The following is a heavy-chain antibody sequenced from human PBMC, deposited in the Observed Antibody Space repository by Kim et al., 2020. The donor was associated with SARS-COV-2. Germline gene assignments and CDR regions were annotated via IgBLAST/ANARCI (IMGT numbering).Heavy chain of an antibody. J-gene: IGHJ4*02. CDR2: INSDGSAI. Sequence: GGSLRLSCAASGFSFSGYYMSWIRQAPGKGLEWVAYINSDGSAIKYADSVNGRFTISRDNAKKSLSLQMNSLTPEDTAVYYCVRKPNYWGQGTLVNVSS. CDR3: VRKPNY. V-gene: IGHV3-11*01. CDR1: GFSFSGYY.